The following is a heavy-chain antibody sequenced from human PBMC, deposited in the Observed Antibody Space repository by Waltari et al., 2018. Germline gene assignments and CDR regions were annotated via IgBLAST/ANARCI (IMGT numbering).Heavy chain of an antibody. Sequence: QVQLQQWGAGLLKPSETLSLTCAVDGGSFSGYFWSWIRQPPGKGLEWIGEINPSGSTNYNPALKSRVTISVDTSHRQLSLKLSCVTAADTAVYYWAGSYSNYIKRIFSATWPWGQGTLVTVST. V-gene: IGHV4-34*02. D-gene: IGHD4-4*01. CDR2: INPSGST. CDR1: GGSFSGYF. CDR3: AGSYSNYIKRIFSATWP. J-gene: IGHJ4*02.